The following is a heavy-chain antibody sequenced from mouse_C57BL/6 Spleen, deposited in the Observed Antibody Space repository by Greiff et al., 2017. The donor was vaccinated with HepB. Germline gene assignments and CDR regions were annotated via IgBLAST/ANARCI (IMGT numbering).Heavy chain of an antibody. CDR2: IDPNSGGT. J-gene: IGHJ2*01. D-gene: IGHD5-1*01. CDR1: GYTFTSYW. Sequence: QVHVKQPGAELVKPGASVKLSCKASGYTFTSYWMHWVKQRPGRGLEWIGRIDPNSGGTKYNEKFKSKATLTVDKPSSTAYMQLSSLTSEDSAVYYCARSETWSNYLDYWGQGTTLTVSS. V-gene: IGHV1-72*01. CDR3: ARSETWSNYLDY.